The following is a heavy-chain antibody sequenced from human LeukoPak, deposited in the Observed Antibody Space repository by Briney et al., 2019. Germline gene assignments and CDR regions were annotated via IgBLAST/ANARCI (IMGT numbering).Heavy chain of an antibody. D-gene: IGHD3-22*01. J-gene: IGHJ2*01. CDR3: ARCDYYDSSGSEGYFDL. CDR1: GYTFTSYG. V-gene: IGHV1-18*01. Sequence: ASVKVSCTASGYTFTSYGISWVRQAPGQGLEWMGWISAYNGNTNYAQKLQGRVTMTTDTSTSTAYMELRSLRSDDTAVYYCARCDYYDSSGSEGYFDLWGRGTLVTVSS. CDR2: ISAYNGNT.